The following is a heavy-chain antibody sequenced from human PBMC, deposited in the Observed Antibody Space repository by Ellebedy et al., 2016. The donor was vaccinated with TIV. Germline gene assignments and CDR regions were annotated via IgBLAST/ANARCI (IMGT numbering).Heavy chain of an antibody. J-gene: IGHJ6*02. D-gene: IGHD3-3*01. V-gene: IGHV4-59*01. CDR2: IYYSGST. CDR1: GGSISSYY. Sequence: MPSETLSLTCTVSGGSISSYYWSWIRQPPGKGLEWIGYIYYSGSTNYNPSLKSRVTISVDTSKNQFSLKLSSVTAADTAVYYCATLRFLDYGMDVWGQGTTVTVSS. CDR3: ATLRFLDYGMDV.